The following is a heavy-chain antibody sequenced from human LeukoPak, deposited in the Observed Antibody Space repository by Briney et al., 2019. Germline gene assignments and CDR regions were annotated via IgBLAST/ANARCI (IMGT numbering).Heavy chain of an antibody. J-gene: IGHJ6*03. Sequence: PSETLSLTCTVSGGSISSSSYYWGWIRQPPGKGLEWIGSIYYSGSTYYNPSLKSRVTISVDTSKNRFSLNLSSVTAADTAVYYCARRLGVWFGLGYMDVWGKGTTVTISS. D-gene: IGHD3-10*01. CDR3: ARRLGVWFGLGYMDV. CDR2: IYYSGST. CDR1: GGSISSSSYY. V-gene: IGHV4-39*01.